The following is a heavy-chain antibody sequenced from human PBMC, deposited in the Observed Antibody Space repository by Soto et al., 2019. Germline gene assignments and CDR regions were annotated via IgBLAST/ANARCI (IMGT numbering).Heavy chain of an antibody. CDR1: GGTFSSSA. V-gene: IGHV1-69*12. CDR3: ARDNDRLQLGGNYYYILDV. Sequence: QVQLVQSGAEMKEPGSSVKVSCKTSGGTFSSSAISWLRQAPGQGLEWMGGIIPLFRTPDYAQKFQGRVTTAADESTSTADRELSSPRSEDTAVYYWARDNDRLQLGGNYYYILDVWGQGTTITVSS. CDR2: IIPLFRTP. D-gene: IGHD5-12*01. J-gene: IGHJ6*02.